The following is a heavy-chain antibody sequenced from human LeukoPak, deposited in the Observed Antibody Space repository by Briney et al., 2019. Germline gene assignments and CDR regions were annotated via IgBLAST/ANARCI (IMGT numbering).Heavy chain of an antibody. CDR2: IIPISGTA. CDR3: ARAAEGTRGYGYDYYYYYMDV. CDR1: GGTFSSYA. Sequence: SVKVSCKASGGTFSSYAISWVRQAPGQGLEWMGGIIPISGTANYAQKFLGRATITTDESTSTAYMELSSLRSEDTAVYYCARAAEGTRGYGYDYYYYYMDVWGKGTTVTVSS. J-gene: IGHJ6*03. V-gene: IGHV1-69*05. D-gene: IGHD5-18*01.